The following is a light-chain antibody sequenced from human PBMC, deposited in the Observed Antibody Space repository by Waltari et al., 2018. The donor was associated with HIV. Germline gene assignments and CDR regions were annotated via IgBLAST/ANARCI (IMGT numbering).Light chain of an antibody. CDR3: CSYAGSRSVV. CDR1: NSDVGNYNL. J-gene: IGLJ3*02. V-gene: IGLV2-23*01. CDR2: EGS. Sequence: QSALTQPASVSGSPGQSITISCTGTNSDVGNYNLVSWYQQFPGTAPILIIYEGSKRPSGVSDRFSGSKSGNTASLTISGLQAEDEGDYYCCSYAGSRSVVFGGGTKLTVL.